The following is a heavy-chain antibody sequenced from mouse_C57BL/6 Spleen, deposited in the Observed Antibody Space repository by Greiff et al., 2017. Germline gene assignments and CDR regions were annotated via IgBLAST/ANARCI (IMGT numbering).Heavy chain of an antibody. CDR1: GYTFTSYW. J-gene: IGHJ2*01. D-gene: IGHD1-1*01. V-gene: IGHV1-69*01. Sequence: QVQLQQPGAELVMPGASVKLSCKASGYTFTSYWMHWVKQRPGQGLEWIGEIDPSDSYTNYNQKFKGKSTLTVDKSSSTAYMQLSSLTSEDSAVYYCARVPYGSSYYFDYWGQGTTLTVSS. CDR2: IDPSDSYT. CDR3: ARVPYGSSYYFDY.